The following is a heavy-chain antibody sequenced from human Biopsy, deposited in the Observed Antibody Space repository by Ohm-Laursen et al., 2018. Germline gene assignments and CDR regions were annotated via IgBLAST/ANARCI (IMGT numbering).Heavy chain of an antibody. CDR2: VYNGGII. Sequence: SDTLSLTCSVSGGSIISYYWTWIRQPPGKGLEWIGHVYNGGIINYNPSLKSRVTISKDTSKNQFSLQVNSVTAADTAVYYFARTPRDSFWSGSYKRGLWFDPWGQGTLVTVSS. CDR1: GGSIISYY. V-gene: IGHV4-59*07. D-gene: IGHD3-3*01. CDR3: ARTPRDSFWSGSYKRGLWFDP. J-gene: IGHJ5*02.